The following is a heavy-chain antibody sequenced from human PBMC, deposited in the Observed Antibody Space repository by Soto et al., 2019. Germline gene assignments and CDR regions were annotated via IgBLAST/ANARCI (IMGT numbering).Heavy chain of an antibody. Sequence: GGSLRLSCAASGFTFSSYWMSWVRQAPGKGLEWVANIKQDGSEKYYVDSVKGRFTISRDNAKNSLYLQMNSLRAEDTAVYYCARENVAVVVPAAMIDYWGQGTLVTVSS. V-gene: IGHV3-7*01. CDR1: GFTFSSYW. D-gene: IGHD2-2*01. J-gene: IGHJ4*02. CDR2: IKQDGSEK. CDR3: ARENVAVVVPAAMIDY.